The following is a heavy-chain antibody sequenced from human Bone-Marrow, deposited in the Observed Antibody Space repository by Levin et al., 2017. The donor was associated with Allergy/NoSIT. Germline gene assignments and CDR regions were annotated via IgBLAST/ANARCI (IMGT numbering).Heavy chain of an antibody. Sequence: PVASVKVSCKTSGYTFTTYGITWVRQAPGQGLEWMGWVSAYNGNTHYARKFQDRVTMTTHTSTNTAYMQLRGLSFDDTAVYYCARRTVSTLGDFDYWGQGTLLTVSS. CDR3: ARRTVSTLGDFDY. CDR2: VSAYNGNT. J-gene: IGHJ4*02. D-gene: IGHD2-2*01. CDR1: GYTFTTYG. V-gene: IGHV1-18*01.